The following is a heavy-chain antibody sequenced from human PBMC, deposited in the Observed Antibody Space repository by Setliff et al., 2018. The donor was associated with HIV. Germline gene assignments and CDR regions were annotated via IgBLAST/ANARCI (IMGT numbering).Heavy chain of an antibody. Sequence: WASVKVSCKASGGILSTYATIWVRQAPGQGLEWLGGIIPLFGRASYAQKFQGRVTITADESTNTAYMELSSLRSGDTAVYYCARETAPAHYYGSGSYRLHAFDVWGQGTMVTVSS. D-gene: IGHD3-10*01. CDR1: GGILSTYA. CDR2: IIPLFGRA. CDR3: ARETAPAHYYGSGSYRLHAFDV. V-gene: IGHV1-69*13. J-gene: IGHJ3*01.